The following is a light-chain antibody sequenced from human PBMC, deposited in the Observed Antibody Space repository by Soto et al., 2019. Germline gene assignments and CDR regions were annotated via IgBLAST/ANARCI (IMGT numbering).Light chain of an antibody. CDR2: GAS. CDR3: QQYNNWPLT. V-gene: IGKV3-15*01. J-gene: IGKJ4*01. CDR1: QRVSNN. Sequence: IVMTHSPSTLSVSPGERATLSFRASQRVSNNFAWYQQKPGQAPRLLIYGASNRATGIPARFSGSGSGKEFTLTISSLQSEDFAVCYCQQYNNWPLTFGGGTKVDI.